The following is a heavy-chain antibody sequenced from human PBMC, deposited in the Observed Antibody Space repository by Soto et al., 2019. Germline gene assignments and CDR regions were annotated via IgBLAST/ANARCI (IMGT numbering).Heavy chain of an antibody. V-gene: IGHV3-30-3*01. D-gene: IGHD5-18*01. J-gene: IGHJ4*02. Sequence: PGGSLRLSCAASGFTFSSYSMHWVRQTPGKGLEWVADISYDGGDKYYADSVKGRFTISRDNAKNTLYLQMNSLRAEDTAVYYCARDQPGYSYGYGLGYWGQGTLVTVSS. CDR1: GFTFSSYS. CDR2: ISYDGGDK. CDR3: ARDQPGYSYGYGLGY.